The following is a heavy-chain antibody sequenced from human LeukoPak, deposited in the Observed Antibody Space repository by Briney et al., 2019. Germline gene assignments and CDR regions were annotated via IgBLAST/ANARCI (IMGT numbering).Heavy chain of an antibody. J-gene: IGHJ4*02. D-gene: IGHD3-3*01. V-gene: IGHV3-23*01. CDR2: ISGSGGST. Sequence: GGSLRLSCAASGFTFSSYAMSWVRQAPGKGLEWVSAISGSGGSTYYADSVKGRFTISRDNAKNSLYLRMNSLRAEDTAVYYCARVGVYDFWSGYYSTDYYFDYWGQGTLVTVSS. CDR1: GFTFSSYA. CDR3: ARVGVYDFWSGYYSTDYYFDY.